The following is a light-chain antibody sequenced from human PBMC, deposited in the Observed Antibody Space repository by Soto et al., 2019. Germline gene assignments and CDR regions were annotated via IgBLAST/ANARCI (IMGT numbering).Light chain of an antibody. CDR1: QSVNRN. CDR3: QQYNSWTSIT. CDR2: AAS. Sequence: EILLTQSPATLSVSPGERATLSCRSSQSVNRNLGWYQQKPGQAPRLLIFAASTMAPGIPARFSGSGSGTEFTLTISGLQSDDFAVYYCQQYNSWTSITFGQGTRLEVK. V-gene: IGKV3-15*01. J-gene: IGKJ5*01.